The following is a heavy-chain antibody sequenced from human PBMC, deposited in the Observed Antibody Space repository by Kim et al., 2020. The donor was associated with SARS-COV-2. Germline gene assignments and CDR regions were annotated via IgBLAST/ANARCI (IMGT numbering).Heavy chain of an antibody. J-gene: IGHJ6*02. V-gene: IGHV4-34*01. D-gene: IGHD3-10*01. CDR3: ARGHAVPYYYGSGSYRYPLSASMDV. CDR1: GGSFSGYY. Sequence: SETLSLTCAVYGGSFSGYYWSWIRQPPGKGLEWIGEINHSGSTNYNPSLKSRVTISVDTSKNQFSLKLSFVTAADTAVYYCARGHAVPYYYGSGSYRYPLSASMDVWGQGATVTVSS. CDR2: INHSGST.